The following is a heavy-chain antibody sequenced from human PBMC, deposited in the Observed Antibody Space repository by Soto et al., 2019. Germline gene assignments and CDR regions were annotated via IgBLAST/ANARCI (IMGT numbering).Heavy chain of an antibody. CDR2: ISAYNGNT. V-gene: IGHV1-18*01. J-gene: IGHJ6*02. CDR1: GYTFTSYG. Sequence: ASVKVSCKASGYTFTSYGISWVRQAPGQGLEWMGWISAYNGNTNYAQKLQGRVTMTADTSTSTAYMELRSLRSDDTAVYYCARLNVITMVRGVYYYYYGMDVWGQGTTVTVSS. D-gene: IGHD3-10*01. CDR3: ARLNVITMVRGVYYYYYGMDV.